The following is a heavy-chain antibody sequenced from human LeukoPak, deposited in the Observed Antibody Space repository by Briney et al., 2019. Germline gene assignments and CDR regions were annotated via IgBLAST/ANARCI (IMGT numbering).Heavy chain of an antibody. V-gene: IGHV3-48*01. CDR2: ITSSSGII. CDR3: ARDHLWAFDY. Sequence: GGSLRLSCAASGFTFSSYSMNWVRQAPGKGLEWVSYITSSSGIIYYADSVKGRFTISRDNAKKSLYLQMNSLRAEDTAVYYCARDHLWAFDYWGQGTLVTVSS. CDR1: GFTFSSYS. J-gene: IGHJ4*02. D-gene: IGHD2-21*01.